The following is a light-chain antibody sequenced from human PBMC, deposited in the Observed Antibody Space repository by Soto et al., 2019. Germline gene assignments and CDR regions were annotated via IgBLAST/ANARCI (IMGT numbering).Light chain of an antibody. J-gene: IGKJ1*01. Sequence: DIQMTQSPSTLSASVGDRVTITCRASQSIDNWLAWYQQKPGKAPKLLIYKSSSLESGVPSRFSGSGSGTEFTLTISSLQPDDFATYYCQQYNSYWTFGPGTKVDIK. CDR1: QSIDNW. V-gene: IGKV1-5*03. CDR2: KSS. CDR3: QQYNSYWT.